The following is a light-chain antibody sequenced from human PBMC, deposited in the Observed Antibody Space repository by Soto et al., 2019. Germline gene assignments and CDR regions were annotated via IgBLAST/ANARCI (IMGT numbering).Light chain of an antibody. Sequence: DIVMTQAPATLSVSPGERCTLSCRAGQSVSSDLAWYQQKPGQAPRLLIYGASTRATGIPARLSGSGSGKEFTLAISSLQSEEFAVYYCQQYNNCALVIFGGGTKVDIK. CDR3: QQYNNCALVI. CDR1: QSVSSD. CDR2: GAS. V-gene: IGKV3-15*01. J-gene: IGKJ4*01.